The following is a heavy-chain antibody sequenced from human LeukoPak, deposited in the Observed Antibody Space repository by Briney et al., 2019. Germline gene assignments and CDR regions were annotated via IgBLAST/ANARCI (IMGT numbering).Heavy chain of an antibody. CDR2: IKDNGNEK. V-gene: IGHV3-7*05. D-gene: IGHD6-19*01. J-gene: IGHJ4*02. Sequence: GGSLRLSCAASGYTFSTYWMRWVRQAPGRGLEWGANIKDNGNEKHYGDSVKGRFNISREKAKNTLYLQINSLRAEDTAVYYCARDNGGSGWVHWGQGTLVTVSS. CDR1: GYTFSTYW. CDR3: ARDNGGSGWVH.